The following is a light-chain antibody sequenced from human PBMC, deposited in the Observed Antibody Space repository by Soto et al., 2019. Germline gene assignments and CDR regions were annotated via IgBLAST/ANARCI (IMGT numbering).Light chain of an antibody. V-gene: IGKV3-20*01. CDR3: QQYDDSPLT. CDR1: QTVNRNY. Sequence: EIVLTQSPGTLSLSPGERATLSCRASQTVNRNYLGWYQQKPGQAPRFLIHSASDRATGTPDRFSGSGSGTDFTLTISRLEPEDFAVYYCQQYDDSPLTFGGGTKVDIK. J-gene: IGKJ4*01. CDR2: SAS.